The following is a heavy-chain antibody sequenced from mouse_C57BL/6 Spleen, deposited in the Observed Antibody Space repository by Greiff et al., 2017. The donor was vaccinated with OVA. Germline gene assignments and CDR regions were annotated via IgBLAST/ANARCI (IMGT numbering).Heavy chain of an antibody. D-gene: IGHD2-1*01. V-gene: IGHV15-2*01. Sequence: QVQLKQSGSELRSPGSSVKLSCKDFDSEVFPIAYMSWVRQKPGHGFEWIGGILPSIGRTIYGEKFEDKATLDADTLSNTAYLELNSLTSEDSAIYYCARDSYGNYSYWYFDVWGTGTTVTVSS. CDR1: DSEVFPIAY. J-gene: IGHJ1*03. CDR3: ARDSYGNYSYWYFDV. CDR2: ILPSIGRT.